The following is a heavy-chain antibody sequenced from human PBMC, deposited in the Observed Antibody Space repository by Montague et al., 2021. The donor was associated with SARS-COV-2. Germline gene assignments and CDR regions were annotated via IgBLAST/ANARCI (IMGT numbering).Heavy chain of an antibody. J-gene: IGHJ4*01. CDR2: IYHTGST. D-gene: IGHD1-26*01. V-gene: IGHV4-39*01. Sequence: SETLSLTCTVSRGSLRLTSYHWGWIRQPPGKGLEWIGSIYHTGSTYYDPSLESRATMSVDNSKNQFSLMLTSVTAADTAVYYCANFYSGSYNYWGHGSLVTVSS. CDR1: RGSLRLTSYH. CDR3: ANFYSGSYNY.